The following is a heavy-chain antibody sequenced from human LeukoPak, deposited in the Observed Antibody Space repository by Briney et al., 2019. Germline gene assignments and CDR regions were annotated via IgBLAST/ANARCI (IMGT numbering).Heavy chain of an antibody. CDR1: GGSISSYY. V-gene: IGHV4-4*07. CDR2: IYTSGST. CDR3: ARDASPTPLLWFGELFIDY. J-gene: IGHJ4*02. D-gene: IGHD3-10*01. Sequence: SETLSLTCTVSGGSISSYYWIWIRQPAGKGLEWIGRIYTSGSTNYNPSLKSRVTMSVDTSKNQFSLKLSSVTAADTAVYYCARDASPTPLLWFGELFIDYWGQGTLVTVSS.